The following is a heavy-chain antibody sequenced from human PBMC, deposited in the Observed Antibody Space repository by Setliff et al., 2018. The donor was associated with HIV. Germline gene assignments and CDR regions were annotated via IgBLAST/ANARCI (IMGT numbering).Heavy chain of an antibody. D-gene: IGHD3-16*02. J-gene: IGHJ3*01. CDR2: IYYSGTT. CDR1: GGSISSYY. Sequence: PSETLSLTCTVSGGSISSYYWNWIRQPPGKGLEWIGYIYYSGTTNYNSSLKSRVTISVATSKTQFSLQLSSVTAADTALYYCARYRNDAFDVWGQGTMVTVS. V-gene: IGHV4-59*01. CDR3: ARYRNDAFDV.